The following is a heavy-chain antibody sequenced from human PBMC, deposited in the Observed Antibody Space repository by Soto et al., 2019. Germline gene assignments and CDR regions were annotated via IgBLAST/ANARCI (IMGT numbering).Heavy chain of an antibody. CDR1: GFTFSSYA. J-gene: IGHJ6*02. CDR2: ISYDGSNK. CDR3: ARAITMVRGKLYYYGMDV. V-gene: IGHV3-30-3*01. Sequence: GSLRLSCAASGFTFSSYAMHWVRQAPGKGLEWVAVISYDGSNKYYADSVKGRFTISRDNSKNTLYLQMNSLRAEDTAVYYCARAITMVRGKLYYYGMDVWGQGTTVTVS. D-gene: IGHD3-10*01.